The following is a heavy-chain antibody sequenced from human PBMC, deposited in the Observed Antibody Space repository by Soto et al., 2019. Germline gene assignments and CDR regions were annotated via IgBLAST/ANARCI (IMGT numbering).Heavy chain of an antibody. CDR3: ARQCSSRWNAFAY. CDR1: GGSISSSSYY. D-gene: IGHD6-13*01. CDR2: IYYSGSI. J-gene: IGHJ4*02. V-gene: IGHV4-39*01. Sequence: QLHLQESGPGLVKPSETLSLSCTVSGGSISSSSYYWGWIRQPPGKALKWIGSIYYSGSISYNPSLTRRVTSSVDTPKNQFSLKLSSVTAAETAVYSCARQCSSRWNAFAYWGQGTLVTVSS.